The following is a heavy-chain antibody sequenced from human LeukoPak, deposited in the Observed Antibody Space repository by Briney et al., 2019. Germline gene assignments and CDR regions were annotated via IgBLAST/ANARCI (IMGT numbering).Heavy chain of an antibody. J-gene: IGHJ4*02. D-gene: IGHD6-13*01. CDR1: GYSISSGYY. CDR3: ARGLAAAGPFDY. V-gene: IGHV4-38-2*02. Sequence: PSETLSLTCTVSGYSISSGYYWAWSGRPPGKGREGIGSIYHSGSTYYNPSLKSRVTISVDTSKNQFSLKLSSVTAADTAVYYCARGLAAAGPFDYWGQGTLVTVSS. CDR2: IYHSGST.